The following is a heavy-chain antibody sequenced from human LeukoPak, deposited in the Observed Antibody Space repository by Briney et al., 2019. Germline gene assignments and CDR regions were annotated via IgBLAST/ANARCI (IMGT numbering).Heavy chain of an antibody. Sequence: SETLSLTCTVSGGSISSSSYHWGWIRQPPGKGLEWIGSIYYSGSTYYNPSLKSRVTISVDTSKNQFSLKLSSVTAADTAVYYCARVGTQYYDILTGYAYHYYMDVWGKGTTVTVSS. V-gene: IGHV4-39*07. CDR2: IYYSGST. D-gene: IGHD3-9*01. J-gene: IGHJ6*03. CDR1: GGSISSSSYH. CDR3: ARVGTQYYDILTGYAYHYYMDV.